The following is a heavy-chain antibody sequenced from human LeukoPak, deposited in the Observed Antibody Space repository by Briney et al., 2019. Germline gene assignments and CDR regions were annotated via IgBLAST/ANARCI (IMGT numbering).Heavy chain of an antibody. CDR1: GNSISSGDNY. J-gene: IGHJ4*02. CDR3: ARDIGGFDY. V-gene: IGHV4-61*02. D-gene: IGHD3-16*02. Sequence: PSETLSLTCTVSGNSISSGDNYWSWIRQPAGKGLEWIGRIYTSGSTNYNPSLKSRVTISVDTSKNQFSLKLSSVTAADTAVYYCARDIGGFDYWGQGTLVTVSS. CDR2: IYTSGST.